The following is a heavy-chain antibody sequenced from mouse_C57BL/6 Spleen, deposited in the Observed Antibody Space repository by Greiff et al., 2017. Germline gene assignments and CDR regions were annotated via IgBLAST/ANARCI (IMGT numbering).Heavy chain of an antibody. CDR3: ARAPHYYGSSYWYFDV. CDR2: ISYDGSN. J-gene: IGHJ1*03. Sequence: VQLKESGPGLVKPSQSLSLTCSVTGYSITSGYYWNWIRQFPGNKLEWMGYISYDGSNNYNPSLKNRSSITRDTSKNQFFLKLNSVTTEDTATYYCARAPHYYGSSYWYFDVWGTGTTVTVSS. D-gene: IGHD1-1*01. CDR1: GYSITSGYY. V-gene: IGHV3-6*01.